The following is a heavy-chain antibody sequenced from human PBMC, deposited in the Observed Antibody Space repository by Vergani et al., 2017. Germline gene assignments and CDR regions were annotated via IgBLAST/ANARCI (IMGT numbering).Heavy chain of an antibody. CDR2: INPNSGGT. J-gene: IGHJ4*02. CDR3: ASLGYCSSTSCYATSFDY. V-gene: IGHV1-2*02. Sequence: QVQLVQSGSELKKPGASVKVSCKTSGYTFTGYYMHWVRQAPGQGLEWMGWINPNSGGTNYAQKFQGRVTMTRDTSISTAYMELSRLRSDDTAVYYCASLGYCSSTSCYATSFDYWGQGTLVTVSS. D-gene: IGHD2-2*01. CDR1: GYTFTGYY.